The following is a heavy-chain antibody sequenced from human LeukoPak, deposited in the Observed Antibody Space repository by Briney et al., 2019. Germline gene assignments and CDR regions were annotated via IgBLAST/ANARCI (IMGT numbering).Heavy chain of an antibody. D-gene: IGHD1-26*01. CDR3: ARHWELLSPLYFDY. CDR1: GYSISSGYY. J-gene: IGHJ4*02. CDR2: IYHSGST. Sequence: PSETLSLTCAVSGYSISSGYYWGWIRQPPGNGLEWIGSIYHSGSTYYNPSLKSRVTISVDTSKNQFSLKLSSVTAADTAVYYCARHWELLSPLYFDYWGQGTLVTVSS. V-gene: IGHV4-38-2*01.